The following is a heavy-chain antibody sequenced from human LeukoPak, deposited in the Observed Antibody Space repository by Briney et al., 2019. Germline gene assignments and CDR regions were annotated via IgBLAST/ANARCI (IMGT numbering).Heavy chain of an antibody. Sequence: KPSETLSLTCTVSGASINSDTSYWAWIRQPPGKGLEWVGNIFYSGSTSYKPSLKSRVTISVDTSKNQFSLKLSSVTAADTAVYYCARSSQEYYDILTGFHEWGQGTLVTVSS. CDR2: IFYSGST. V-gene: IGHV4-39*07. J-gene: IGHJ1*01. CDR3: ARSSQEYYDILTGFHE. D-gene: IGHD3-9*01. CDR1: GASINSDTSY.